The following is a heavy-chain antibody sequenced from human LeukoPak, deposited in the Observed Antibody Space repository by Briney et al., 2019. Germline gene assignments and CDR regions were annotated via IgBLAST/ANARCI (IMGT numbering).Heavy chain of an antibody. J-gene: IGHJ4*02. D-gene: IGHD3-10*01. CDR3: AASYYTYDY. Sequence: GGSLRLSCEASGFTFNNYWMSWVRQAPGKGLEWVANIRYDGSERYYVDSVKGRFTISRDNSKNSLYLQMNSLTAEDTAVYYCAASYYTYDYWGQGTLVTVSS. CDR1: GFTFNNYW. V-gene: IGHV3-7*01. CDR2: IRYDGSER.